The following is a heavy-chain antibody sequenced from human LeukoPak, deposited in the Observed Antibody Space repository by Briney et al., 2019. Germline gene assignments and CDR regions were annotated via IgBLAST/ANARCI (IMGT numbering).Heavy chain of an antibody. CDR2: INPSGGST. CDR3: ARDFWGYFDY. D-gene: IGHD3-16*01. V-gene: IGHV1-46*01. Sequence: ASVKVPCKASGYTFASYYMHWVRQAPGQGLEWMGIINPSGGSTSYAQKFQGRVTMTRDTSTSTVYMELSSLRSEDTAVYYCARDFWGYFDYWGQGTLVTVSS. CDR1: GYTFASYY. J-gene: IGHJ4*02.